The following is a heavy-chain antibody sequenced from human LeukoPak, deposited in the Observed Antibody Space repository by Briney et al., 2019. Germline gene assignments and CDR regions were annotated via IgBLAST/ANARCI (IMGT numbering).Heavy chain of an antibody. V-gene: IGHV4-59*01. CDR1: GGSISSYY. J-gene: IGHJ4*02. D-gene: IGHD3/OR15-3a*01. CDR2: IYYSRST. CDR3: ARGGGEVGTGDFDY. Sequence: SETLSPTCTVSGGSISSYYWSWIRQPPGKGLEWIGYIYYSRSTNYNPSLKSRVTISVDTSKNQFSLKLSSVTAADTAVYYCARGGGEVGTGDFDYWGQGTLVTVSS.